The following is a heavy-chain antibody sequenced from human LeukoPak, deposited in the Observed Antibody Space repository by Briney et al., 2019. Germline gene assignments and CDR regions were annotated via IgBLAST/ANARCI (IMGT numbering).Heavy chain of an antibody. V-gene: IGHV4-30-4*01. J-gene: IGHJ4*02. D-gene: IGHD4-17*01. CDR1: GGSISSGDYY. Sequence: SSQTLSLTCTVSGGSISSGDYYWSWIRQPPGKGLEWVGYMYYSGSTYYNPSLKSRVTISVDTSKNQFSLKLSSVTAADTAVYYCARDTLDYGDYSTGIWGQGTLVTVSS. CDR3: ARDTLDYGDYSTGI. CDR2: MYYSGST.